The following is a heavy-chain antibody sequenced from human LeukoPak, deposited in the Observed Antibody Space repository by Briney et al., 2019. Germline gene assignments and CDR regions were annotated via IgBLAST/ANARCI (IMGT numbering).Heavy chain of an antibody. CDR3: ARDWGTSSLYLVN. CDR2: TQNDGNNK. Sequence: GGPLRLSCAASGFTFSSNGMQWVRQAPGKGLECVAFTQNDGNNKKYADSVKGRFTISRDNPKNTLYLQMNSLRAEDTAVYYCARDWGTSSLYLVNWGQGTLVTVSS. CDR1: GFTFSSNG. J-gene: IGHJ4*02. D-gene: IGHD6-6*01. V-gene: IGHV3-30*02.